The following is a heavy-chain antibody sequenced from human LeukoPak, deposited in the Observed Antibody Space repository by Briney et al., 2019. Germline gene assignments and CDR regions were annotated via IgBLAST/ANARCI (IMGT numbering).Heavy chain of an antibody. D-gene: IGHD3-10*01. CDR1: GFTFSSYG. J-gene: IGHJ3*02. V-gene: IGHV3-33*01. CDR2: IWYDGSNK. CDR3: ARGAYGSGTYHDFDI. Sequence: GGSLRLSCAASGFTFSSYGMNWVRQAPGKGLEWVAVIWYDGSNKYYVDSVKGRFTISRDNSKNTLYLQMNSLRAEDTAVYYCARGAYGSGTYHDFDIWGQGTMVTVSS.